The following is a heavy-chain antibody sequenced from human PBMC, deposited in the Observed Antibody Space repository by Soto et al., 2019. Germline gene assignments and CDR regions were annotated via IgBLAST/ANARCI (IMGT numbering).Heavy chain of an antibody. D-gene: IGHD3-10*01. V-gene: IGHV6-1*01. J-gene: IGHJ5*02. CDR3: AGDVLLWFGEFPNWFDP. CDR1: GDSVSSNSAA. CDR2: TYYRSKWYN. Sequence: PSQTLSLTCAISGDSVSSNSAAWNWIRQSPSRGLEWLGRTYYRSKWYNDYAVSVKSRITINPDTSKNQFSLQLNSVTPEDTAVYYCAGDVLLWFGEFPNWFDPWGQGTLVTVSS.